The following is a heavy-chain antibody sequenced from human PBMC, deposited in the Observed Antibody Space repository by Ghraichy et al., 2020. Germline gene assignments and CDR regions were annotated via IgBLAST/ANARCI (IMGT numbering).Heavy chain of an antibody. V-gene: IGHV2-5*01. Sequence: SGPTLVKPTQTLTLTCTFSGFSLSTSGVGVGWIRQPPGKALEWLALIYWNDDKRYSPSLKSRLTITKDTSKNQVVLTMSNMDPVDQATYYCAHSSLLYSSGWALNCFDPWGQGTLVTVSS. CDR2: IYWNDDK. J-gene: IGHJ5*02. CDR3: AHSSLLYSSGWALNCFDP. D-gene: IGHD6-19*01. CDR1: GFSLSTSGVG.